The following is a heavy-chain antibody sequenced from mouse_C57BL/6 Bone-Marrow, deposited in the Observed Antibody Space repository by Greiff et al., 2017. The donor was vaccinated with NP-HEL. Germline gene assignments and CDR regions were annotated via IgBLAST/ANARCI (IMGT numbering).Heavy chain of an antibody. CDR3: ARGIYGNYLYAMDY. D-gene: IGHD2-1*01. CDR2: IHPNSGST. CDR1: GYTFTSYW. Sequence: QVQLQQPGAELVKPGASVKLSCKASGYTFTSYWMHWVKQRPGQGLEWIGMIHPNSGSTNYKEKFKSKATLTVDKSSSTAYMQLSSLTSEDSAVYYCARGIYGNYLYAMDYWGQGTSVTVSS. J-gene: IGHJ4*01. V-gene: IGHV1-64*01.